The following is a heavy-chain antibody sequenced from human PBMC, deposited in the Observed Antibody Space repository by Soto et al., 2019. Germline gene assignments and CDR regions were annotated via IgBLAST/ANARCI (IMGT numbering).Heavy chain of an antibody. V-gene: IGHV3-13*01. CDR3: ARELAEAFDI. Sequence: GGSLRLSCVASGFTFSSYDMHWVRQATGKGLEWVSAIGTAGDTYYPGSVKGRFTISRENAKNSLYLQMNSLRAGDTAVYYGARELAEAFDIWGQGTMVTVSS. CDR1: GFTFSSYD. J-gene: IGHJ3*02. CDR2: IGTAGDT.